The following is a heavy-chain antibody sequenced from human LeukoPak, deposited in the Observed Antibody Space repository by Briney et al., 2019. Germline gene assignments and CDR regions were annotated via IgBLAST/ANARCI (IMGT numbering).Heavy chain of an antibody. Sequence: GRSLRLSCAASGFTFSNNGVNWVRQAPGKGLEWVALISYDGSNRWYADSVKGRFTISRDNSKNMLYLQINSLRLEDTAVYYCADGDYWGQGTLVTVSS. CDR3: ADGDY. CDR1: GFTFSNNG. V-gene: IGHV3-30*03. CDR2: ISYDGSNR. J-gene: IGHJ4*02.